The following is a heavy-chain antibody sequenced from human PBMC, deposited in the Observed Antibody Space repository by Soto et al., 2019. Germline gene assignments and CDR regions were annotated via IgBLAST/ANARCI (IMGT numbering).Heavy chain of an antibody. D-gene: IGHD6-19*01. CDR3: AKDREGQWLVLGY. V-gene: IGHV3-23*01. Sequence: GGSLRLSCAASGFTFSSYAMSWVRQAPGKGLEWVSAISGSGGSTYCADSVKGRFTISRDNSKNTLYLQMNSLRAEDTAVYYCAKDREGQWLVLGYWGQGTLVTVSS. J-gene: IGHJ4*02. CDR1: GFTFSSYA. CDR2: ISGSGGST.